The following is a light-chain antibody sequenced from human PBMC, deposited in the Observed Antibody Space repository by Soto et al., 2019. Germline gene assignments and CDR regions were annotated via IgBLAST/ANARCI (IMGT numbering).Light chain of an antibody. CDR1: SNDIGAYKY. CDR2: EVS. Sequence: QSLLTQHASVSGAPGQSTTISCTGSSNDIGAYKYVSWYQQYPGKAPKLIIFEVSNRPSGVSNRFSGSKSGNTASLTIVGLQAEDEADYHCSSYTTGSTLYVFGGGTKVTVL. J-gene: IGLJ1*01. CDR3: SSYTTGSTLYV. V-gene: IGLV2-14*01.